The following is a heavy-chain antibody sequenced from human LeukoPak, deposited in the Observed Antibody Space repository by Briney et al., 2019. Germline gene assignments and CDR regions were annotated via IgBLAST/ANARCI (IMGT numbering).Heavy chain of an antibody. CDR2: ISSSSSYI. V-gene: IGHV3-21*01. J-gene: IGHJ5*02. CDR3: ARAWYSGSTEYNWFDP. Sequence: PGGSLRLSCAASGFTFSSYSMNWVRQAPGKGLEWVSSISSSSSYIYYADSVKGRFTISRDNAKNSLYLQMNSLRAEDTAVYYCARAWYSGSTEYNWFDPWGQGTLVTVSS. CDR1: GFTFSSYS. D-gene: IGHD1-26*01.